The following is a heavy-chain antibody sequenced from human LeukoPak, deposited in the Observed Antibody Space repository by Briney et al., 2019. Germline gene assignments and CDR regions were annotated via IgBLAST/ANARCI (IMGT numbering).Heavy chain of an antibody. Sequence: HTGGSLRLPCTASGFPFSSYWMHWVPHAPGKGRVWLPRFKRDGSSTIYADSVQGRFTIPRENAKNSVYLQMNSLRVDDTAVYYCTRWARYCSEGSCYSWFDPWGQGTLVTVSS. CDR2: FKRDGSST. V-gene: IGHV3-74*01. D-gene: IGHD2-15*01. CDR3: TRWARYCSEGSCYSWFDP. CDR1: GFPFSSYW. J-gene: IGHJ5*02.